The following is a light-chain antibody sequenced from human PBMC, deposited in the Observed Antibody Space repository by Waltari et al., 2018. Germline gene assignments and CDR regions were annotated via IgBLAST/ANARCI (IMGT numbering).Light chain of an antibody. CDR1: STAGVAYDY. J-gene: IGLJ3*02. CDR2: GVT. V-gene: IGLV2-8*01. CDR3: SSSAGTNNEHVV. Sequence: SALTQPPSASGSPGQSVTIRCTGTSTAGVAYDYVSWYQQHPGKPPKPMIYGVTRRPSGVPDRSSGSKSGNTASLTVSGLLADDEADYYGSSSAGTNNEHVVFGGGTKLTVL.